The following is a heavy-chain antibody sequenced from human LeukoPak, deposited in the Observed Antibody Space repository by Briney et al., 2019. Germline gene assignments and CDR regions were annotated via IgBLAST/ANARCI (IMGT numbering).Heavy chain of an antibody. CDR1: GFTFGDYY. CDR2: ITSSGSAI. J-gene: IGHJ4*02. D-gene: IGHD3-9*01. Sequence: PGGSLRLSCSGSGFTFGDYYMTWVRQAPGKGLEWLSYITSSGSAIYSADSVKGRFTISRDNAKNFLYLQMNSLRAEDTAVYYCARTYYDILTGYNPYFDYWGQGILVTVSS. V-gene: IGHV3-11*04. CDR3: ARTYYDILTGYNPYFDY.